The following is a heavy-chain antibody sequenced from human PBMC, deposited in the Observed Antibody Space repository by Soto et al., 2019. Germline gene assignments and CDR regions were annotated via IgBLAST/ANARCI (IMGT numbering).Heavy chain of an antibody. Sequence: GGSLRLSCAASGFTFSSYSTNWVLQAPWKGLEWVSYISSSSSTIYYADSVKGRFTISRDNAKNSLYLQMNSLRDEDTAVYYCARDDIVATIYGMDVWGQGTTVTVSS. D-gene: IGHD5-12*01. CDR3: ARDDIVATIYGMDV. V-gene: IGHV3-48*02. CDR2: ISSSSSTI. CDR1: GFTFSSYS. J-gene: IGHJ6*02.